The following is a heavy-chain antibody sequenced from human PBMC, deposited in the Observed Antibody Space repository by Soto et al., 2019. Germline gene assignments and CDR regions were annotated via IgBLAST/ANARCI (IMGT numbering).Heavy chain of an antibody. V-gene: IGHV3-72*01. D-gene: IGHD1-26*01. J-gene: IGHJ4*02. CDR2: IRDKARGYTT. CDR3: ARSRYTGTYSGRFLDY. Sequence: GGSLRLSCAASGFTFSDHFMEWVRQAPGKGPEWVGRIRDKARGYTTDYAASVNGRFTISRDSSKNTLYLQMHSLRAEDTAMYFCARSRYTGTYSGRFLDYWGQGSLVTVSS. CDR1: GFTFSDHF.